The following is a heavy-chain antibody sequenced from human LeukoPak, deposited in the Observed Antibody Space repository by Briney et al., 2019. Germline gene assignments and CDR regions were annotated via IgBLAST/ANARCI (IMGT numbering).Heavy chain of an antibody. J-gene: IGHJ2*01. V-gene: IGHV3-7*01. CDR2: IKQDGSEK. CDR1: GFTFSNYW. Sequence: PGGSLRLSCAASGFTFSNYWMSWVRQAPGKGLEWVANIKQDGSEKYYVDSVKGRFTISRYNAKNSLYLQMNSLRAEDTAVYYCARDTWYFDLWGRGTLVTVSS. CDR3: ARDTWYFDL.